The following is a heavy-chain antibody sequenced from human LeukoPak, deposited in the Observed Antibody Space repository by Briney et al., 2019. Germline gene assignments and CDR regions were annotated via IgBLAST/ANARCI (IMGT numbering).Heavy chain of an antibody. CDR3: ARDDVGYSGYYYYMDV. J-gene: IGHJ6*03. CDR2: IYYSGST. D-gene: IGHD2-15*01. V-gene: IGHV4-59*01. Sequence: SQTLSLTCTVSGGSISSYYWSWIRQPPGKGLEWIGYIYYSGSTNYNPSLKSRVTISVDTSKNQFSLKLSSVTAADTAVYYCARDDVGYSGYYYYMDVWGKGTTVTVSS. CDR1: GGSISSYY.